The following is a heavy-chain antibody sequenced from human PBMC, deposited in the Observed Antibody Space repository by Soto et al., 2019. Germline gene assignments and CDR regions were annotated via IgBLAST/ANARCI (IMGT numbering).Heavy chain of an antibody. V-gene: IGHV4-59*01. CDR1: GGSITSSY. CDR3: ARGEDAFFYYGLDV. J-gene: IGHJ6*02. CDR2: IYDTGISGYTPST. Sequence: SETLSLTCTVSGGSITSSYWSWIRRPPGKGLEWIAYIYDTGISGYTPSTSYNPSLKSRVTMSVDTSKNQFSLKLTSVTAADTAVYYCARGEDAFFYYGLDVWGQGITVTVSS.